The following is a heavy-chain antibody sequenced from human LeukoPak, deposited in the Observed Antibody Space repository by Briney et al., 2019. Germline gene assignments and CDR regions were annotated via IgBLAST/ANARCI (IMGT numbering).Heavy chain of an antibody. CDR1: GFTFSSYA. J-gene: IGHJ4*02. CDR2: ISGSGTDT. D-gene: IGHD2-15*01. CDR3: GEGGGSSCYSPSDF. V-gene: IGHV3-23*01. Sequence: PGGSLRLSCGGSGFTFSSYAMSWVRQAPGKGLEWVSAISGSGTDTFYANSVKGRFTISRDNPKNTLYLQMNSLRAEDTAVYYCGEGGGSSCYSPSDFWGQGTLVTVSS.